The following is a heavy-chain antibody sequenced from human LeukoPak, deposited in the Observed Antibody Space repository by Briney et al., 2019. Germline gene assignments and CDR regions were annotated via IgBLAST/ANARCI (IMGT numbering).Heavy chain of an antibody. V-gene: IGHV3-66*02. CDR3: ARSSSWSRDAFDI. CDR2: IYSGGST. J-gene: IGHJ3*02. Sequence: GGSLRLSCAASGLTVSSNYMSWVRQAPGKGLEWVSVIYSGGSTYYADSVKGRFTISRDNSKNTLYLQMNSLRAEDTAVYYCARSSSWSRDAFDIWGQGTMVTVSS. D-gene: IGHD6-13*01. CDR1: GLTVSSNY.